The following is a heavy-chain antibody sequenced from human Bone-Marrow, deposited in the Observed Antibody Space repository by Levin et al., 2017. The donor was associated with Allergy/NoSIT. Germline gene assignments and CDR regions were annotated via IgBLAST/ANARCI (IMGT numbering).Heavy chain of an antibody. CDR2: INPNSGGT. J-gene: IGHJ5*02. CDR1: GYTFTGYY. Sequence: ASVKVSCKASGYTFTGYYMHWVRQAPGQGLEWMGWINPNSGGTNYAQKFQGRVTMTRDTSISTAYMELSRLRSDDTAVYYCARRGPDSSSWYWFDPWGQGTLVTVSS. CDR3: ARRGPDSSSWYWFDP. D-gene: IGHD6-13*01. V-gene: IGHV1-2*02.